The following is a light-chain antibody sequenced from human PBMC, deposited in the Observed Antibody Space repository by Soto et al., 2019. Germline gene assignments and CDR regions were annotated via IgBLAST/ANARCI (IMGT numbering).Light chain of an antibody. J-gene: IGLJ3*02. CDR1: STDVGAYNF. Sequence: QSALTQPRSVSGCPGQSVTISCTGTSTDVGAYNFVSWYQQHPGKAPKAMIYDVNERPSGVPDRFSGSKSGNTASLTISGLQAEDEADYYCCSYAGSFTIVFGGGTKLTVL. CDR2: DVN. V-gene: IGLV2-11*01. CDR3: CSYAGSFTIV.